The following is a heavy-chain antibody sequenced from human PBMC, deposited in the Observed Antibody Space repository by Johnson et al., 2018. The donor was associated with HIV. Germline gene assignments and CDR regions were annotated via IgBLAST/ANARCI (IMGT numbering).Heavy chain of an antibody. J-gene: IGHJ3*02. D-gene: IGHD6-6*01. V-gene: IGHV3-9*01. CDR3: AKAKYSSSADAFDI. Sequence: VESGGGLVQPGRSLRLSCAASGLTFDDYGMHWVRQAPGKGLEWVSGISWNSGTIGYADSVKGRFTISRDNGKNSLYLQMNSLRLEDTAFYFCAKAKYSSSADAFDIWGQGTMVTVSS. CDR1: GLTFDDYG. CDR2: ISWNSGTI.